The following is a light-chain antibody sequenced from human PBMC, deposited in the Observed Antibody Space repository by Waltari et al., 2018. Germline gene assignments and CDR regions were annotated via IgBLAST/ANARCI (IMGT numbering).Light chain of an antibody. Sequence: DIQMTQSPSSLSASVGDTVTITCRASQDIKNWVKWYQQKPGKATKVLIYSVSTLESGVPSRFSGSGSGTEFTLTITSLQPEDFATYYCQQASRFPFTFGPGTKLDIK. CDR3: QQASRFPFT. CDR1: QDIKNW. V-gene: IGKV1-12*01. J-gene: IGKJ3*01. CDR2: SVS.